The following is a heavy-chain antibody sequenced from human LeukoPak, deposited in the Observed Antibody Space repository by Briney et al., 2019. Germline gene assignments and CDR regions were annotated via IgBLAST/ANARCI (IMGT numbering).Heavy chain of an antibody. CDR3: ARAATAWIQLWLLGY. CDR1: GYTFTGYY. D-gene: IGHD5-18*01. J-gene: IGHJ4*02. V-gene: IGHV1-2*02. CDR2: INPNSGGT. Sequence: GASAKVSCKASGYTFTGYYMHWVRQAPGQGLEWMGWINPNSGGTNYAQKFQGRVTMTRDTSISTAYMELSRLRSDDTAVYYCARAATAWIQLWLLGYWGQGTLVTVSS.